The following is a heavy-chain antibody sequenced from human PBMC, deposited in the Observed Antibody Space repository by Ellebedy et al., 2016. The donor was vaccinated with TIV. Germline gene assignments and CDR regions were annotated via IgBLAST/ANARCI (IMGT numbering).Heavy chain of an antibody. CDR2: IYQDGSVQ. Sequence: GESLKISCVASGFSFRSYWMSWVRQAPGKGLEWVANIYQDGSVQYYVDSVKGRLTISRDNADNSLFLQMNSLRAEDTAVYYCARRGSYGDYAVQINSWFDTWGRGTLVAVSS. CDR1: GFSFRSYW. CDR3: ARRGSYGDYAVQINSWFDT. V-gene: IGHV3-7*01. J-gene: IGHJ5*02. D-gene: IGHD4-17*01.